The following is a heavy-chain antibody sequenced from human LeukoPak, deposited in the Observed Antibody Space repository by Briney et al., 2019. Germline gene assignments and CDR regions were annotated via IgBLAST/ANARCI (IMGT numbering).Heavy chain of an antibody. V-gene: IGHV1-46*03. CDR2: INPSGGST. D-gene: IGHD2-2*01. CDR3: ARDEYCSSTSCWPGY. J-gene: IGHJ4*02. CDR1: GYTFTSYY. Sequence: ASVKVSCKASGYTFTSYYMHWVRQAPGQGLEWMGIINPSGGSTSYAQKFQGRVTMTRDTSTSTVYLELSSLGSEDTAVYYCARDEYCSSTSCWPGYWGQGTLVTVSS.